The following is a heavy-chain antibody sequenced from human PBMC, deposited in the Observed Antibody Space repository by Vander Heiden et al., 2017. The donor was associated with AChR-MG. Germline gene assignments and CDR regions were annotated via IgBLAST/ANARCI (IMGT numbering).Heavy chain of an antibody. CDR1: EFSFSSYY. Sequence: EVQLVESGGGLVQPGGSLRPSCAAPEFSFSSYYRDWVRHVPGKELVWVSRINTDGRVTNYADSVKGRFTTTRDNAKHTLFLDMKSVRAEDTAVYYCVRAVYGSRSGGLDAFDIWGQGTMVTVSS. CDR2: INTDGRVT. J-gene: IGHJ3*02. D-gene: IGHD3-10*01. CDR3: VRAVYGSRSGGLDAFDI. V-gene: IGHV3-74*01.